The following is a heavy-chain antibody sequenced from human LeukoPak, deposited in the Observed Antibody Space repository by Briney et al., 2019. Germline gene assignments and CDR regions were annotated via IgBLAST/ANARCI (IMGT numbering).Heavy chain of an antibody. CDR2: INDRGST. Sequence: SETMSLTCTVSGDSVRSYYWSWIRQPPGQGLEWLGHINDRGSTNYNPSLQGRVTISIDTSKNQFSLKVNSVTAADTAVYYCVRDSRYGSGWFEDGLDFWGQGTTVTVSS. CDR3: VRDSRYGSGWFEDGLDF. CDR1: GDSVRSYY. D-gene: IGHD6-13*01. V-gene: IGHV4-59*02. J-gene: IGHJ6*02.